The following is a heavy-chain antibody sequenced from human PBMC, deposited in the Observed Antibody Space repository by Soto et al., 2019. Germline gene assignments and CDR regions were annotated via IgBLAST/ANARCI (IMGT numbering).Heavy chain of an antibody. CDR1: GFTFSDYA. D-gene: IGHD3-3*01. CDR3: VKSGVWWDSSDYYVDS. CDR2: VSGTAAST. V-gene: IGHV3-23*01. J-gene: IGHJ5*01. Sequence: EVQLLQSGGGLVQPGGSVQLSCVASGFTFSDYALSWFRQAPGKGLEWVSGVSGTAASTFYADSVKGRFIVSKDISKNTVFLQLRSLKAGDTATYYCVKSGVWWDSSDYYVDSWGQGTVVTVSS.